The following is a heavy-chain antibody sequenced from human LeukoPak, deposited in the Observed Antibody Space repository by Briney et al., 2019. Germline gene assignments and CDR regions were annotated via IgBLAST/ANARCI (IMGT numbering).Heavy chain of an antibody. Sequence: PGGSLRLSCAASGFTFSSYWMHWVRQAPGKGLVWVSRINSDGSSTSYADSVKGRFTISRDNAKNTLYLQMNSLRAEDTAVYYCARANRGSAHWYYYDSSGYFFDYWGQGTLVTVSS. CDR3: ARANRGSAHWYYYDSSGYFFDY. CDR1: GFTFSSYW. J-gene: IGHJ4*02. V-gene: IGHV3-74*01. CDR2: INSDGSST. D-gene: IGHD3-22*01.